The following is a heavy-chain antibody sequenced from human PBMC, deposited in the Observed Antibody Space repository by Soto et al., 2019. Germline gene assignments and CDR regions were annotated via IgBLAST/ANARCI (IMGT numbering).Heavy chain of an antibody. V-gene: IGHV3-33*01. J-gene: IGHJ4*02. Sequence: PGGSLRLSCAASGFTFSSHGMHWVRQAPGKGLEWVAVIWYDGSNKYYADSVKGRFTISRDNSKDILNLQMNSLRAEDTAVYYCERWGDVKKLSNWGQGTLVTVSS. CDR1: GFTFSSHG. CDR2: IWYDGSNK. CDR3: ERWGDVKKLSN. D-gene: IGHD3-16*01.